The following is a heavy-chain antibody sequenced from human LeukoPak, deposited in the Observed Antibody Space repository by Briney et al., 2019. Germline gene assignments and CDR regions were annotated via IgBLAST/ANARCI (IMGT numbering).Heavy chain of an antibody. CDR2: ISSSGSIT. CDR3: ARGPLIAAAGTW. J-gene: IGHJ4*02. Sequence: GGSLRLSCVASGFTLSSHNINWVRQAPGKGLEWVSHISSSGSITYYGDSVKGRITISRDNAKNSVSLYMNSLRAEDSTVYYCARGPLIAAAGTWWGQGTLVTVSS. CDR1: GFTLSSHN. D-gene: IGHD6-13*01. V-gene: IGHV3-48*01.